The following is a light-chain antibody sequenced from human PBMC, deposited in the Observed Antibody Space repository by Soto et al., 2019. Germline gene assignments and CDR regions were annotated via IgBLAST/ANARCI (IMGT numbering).Light chain of an antibody. CDR2: AAS. J-gene: IGKJ2*02. CDR3: QQGYSNPRT. CDR1: QSISTY. V-gene: IGKV1-39*01. Sequence: DIQMTQSPSSLSASVGDRVTITCRASQSISTYLNWYQQIPGKAPKLLIYAASTLQSGVPSRFSGRGSGTDFTLTISSLQPDDFSTYFCQQGYSNPRTFGQGTKLEIK.